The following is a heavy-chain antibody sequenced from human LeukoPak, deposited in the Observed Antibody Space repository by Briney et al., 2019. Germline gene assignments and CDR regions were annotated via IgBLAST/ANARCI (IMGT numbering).Heavy chain of an antibody. CDR2: IYSGGST. J-gene: IGHJ6*02. CDR1: GFTVSSNY. D-gene: IGHD1-26*01. Sequence: PGGSLRLSCAASGFTVSSNYMSWVRQAPGKGLEWVSVIYSGGSTYYADSVKGRFTISRDDSKNTLYLQMNSLRAEDTAVYYCARELGFIVWSHYGMDVWGQGTTVTVSS. CDR3: ARELGFIVWSHYGMDV. V-gene: IGHV3-53*05.